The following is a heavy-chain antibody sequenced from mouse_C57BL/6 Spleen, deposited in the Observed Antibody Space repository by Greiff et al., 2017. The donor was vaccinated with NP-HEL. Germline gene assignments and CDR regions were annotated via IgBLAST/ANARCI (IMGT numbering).Heavy chain of an antibody. CDR1: GYTFTSYW. CDR3: AREVGYFDY. V-gene: IGHV1-61*01. J-gene: IGHJ2*01. Sequence: VKLMESGAELVRPGSSVKLSCKASGYTFTSYWMDWVKQRPGQGLEWIGNIYPSDSETHYNQKFKDKATLTVDKSSSTAYMQLSSLTSEDSAVYYCAREVGYFDYWGQGTTLTVSS. CDR2: IYPSDSET. D-gene: IGHD1-1*02.